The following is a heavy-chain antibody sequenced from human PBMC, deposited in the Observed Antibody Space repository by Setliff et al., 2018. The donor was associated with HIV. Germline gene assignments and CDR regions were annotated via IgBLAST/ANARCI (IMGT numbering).Heavy chain of an antibody. Sequence: ASVKVSCKASGYTFTDYYMHWVRQAPGQGLEWMGRINPNSGGTNYAQKFQGRVTMTRDTSISTACMELSRLRSDDTAVYYCARSVLLWFGELHFDYWGQGTLVTVSS. CDR3: ARSVLLWFGELHFDY. V-gene: IGHV1-2*06. D-gene: IGHD3-10*01. CDR1: GYTFTDYY. CDR2: INPNSGGT. J-gene: IGHJ4*02.